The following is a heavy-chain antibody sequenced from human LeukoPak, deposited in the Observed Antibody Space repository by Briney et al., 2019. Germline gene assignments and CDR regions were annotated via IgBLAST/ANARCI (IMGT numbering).Heavy chain of an antibody. V-gene: IGHV1-8*01. J-gene: IGHJ6*02. D-gene: IGHD3-9*01. CDR2: MNPNSGNT. CDR1: GYTFTSYD. CDR3: ARGRVSETYYDILTGYYRGFYYYYGMDV. Sequence: ASVKVSCKASGYTFTSYDINWVRQATGQGLEWMGWMNPNSGNTGYAQKFQGRVTMTRNTSISTAYMELSSLRSEDTAVYYCARGRVSETYYDILTGYYRGFYYYYGMDVWGQGTTVTVSS.